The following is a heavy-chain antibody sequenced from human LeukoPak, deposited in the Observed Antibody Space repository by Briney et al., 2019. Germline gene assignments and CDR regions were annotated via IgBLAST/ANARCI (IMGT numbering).Heavy chain of an antibody. Sequence: PSETLSLTCTVSGYSISSSYYWGWIRQPPGKGLEWIGSIYYSGSTYYNPSLKSRVTISVDTSKNQFSLKLSSVTAADTAVYYCARDPGAHYDFWSGYEHYYYYYMDVWGKGTTVTVSS. V-gene: IGHV4-38-2*02. CDR3: ARDPGAHYDFWSGYEHYYYYYMDV. D-gene: IGHD3-3*01. CDR1: GYSISSSYY. CDR2: IYYSGST. J-gene: IGHJ6*03.